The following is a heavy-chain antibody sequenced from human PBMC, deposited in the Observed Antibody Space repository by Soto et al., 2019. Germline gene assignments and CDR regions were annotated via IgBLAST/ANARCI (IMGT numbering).Heavy chain of an antibody. CDR2: IYYSGST. V-gene: IGHV4-31*03. CDR1: GGSISSGGYY. Sequence: SETLSLTCTVSGGSISSGGYYWSWIRQHPGKGLEWIGYIYYSGSTYYNPSLKSRVTISVDTSKNQFSLKLSSVTAADTAVYYCARTTWSGYYTGYNWFDPWGQGTLVTVSS. CDR3: ARTTWSGYYTGYNWFDP. D-gene: IGHD3-3*01. J-gene: IGHJ5*02.